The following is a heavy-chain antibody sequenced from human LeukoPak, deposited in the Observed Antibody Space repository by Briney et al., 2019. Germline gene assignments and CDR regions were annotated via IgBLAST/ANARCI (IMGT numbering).Heavy chain of an antibody. CDR3: ARDDFSGSYCD. V-gene: IGHV3-7*01. CDR1: GFIFSQSW. Sequence: GGSLRLSCAASGFIFSQSWMSWVRLAPGKGLEWVADIKGGGSDKYYVDSVKGRFTISRDNTRNSVYLQMNSLRADDTATYYCARDDFSGSYCDWGQGTLVTVSS. CDR2: IKGGGSDK. D-gene: IGHD1-26*01. J-gene: IGHJ4*02.